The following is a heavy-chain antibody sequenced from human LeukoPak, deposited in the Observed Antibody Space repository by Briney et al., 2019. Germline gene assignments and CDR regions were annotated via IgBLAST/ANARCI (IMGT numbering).Heavy chain of an antibody. CDR1: GGTFSSYA. CDR2: IIPIFGTA. CDR3: ARGDYGTLYGDYAQDY. Sequence: GSSVKVSCKASGGTFSSYAISWVRQAPGQGRKWMGRIIPIFGTANYAQKFQGRVTITTDESTSTAYMELSSLRSEDRAVYYCARGDYGTLYGDYAQDYWGQGTLVTVSS. D-gene: IGHD4-17*01. V-gene: IGHV1-69*05. J-gene: IGHJ4*02.